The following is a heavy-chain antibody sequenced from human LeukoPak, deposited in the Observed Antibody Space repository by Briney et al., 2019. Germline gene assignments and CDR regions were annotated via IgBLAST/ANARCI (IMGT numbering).Heavy chain of an antibody. CDR2: IYSGGST. D-gene: IGHD5-12*01. CDR3: AREFRVIVATISSYGDPTGAFDI. J-gene: IGHJ3*02. Sequence: PGGSLRLSCAASGFTFSSYSMNWVRQAPGKGLEWVSVIYSGGSTYYADSVKGRFTISRDNSKNTLYLQMNSLRAEDTAVYYCAREFRVIVATISSYGDPTGAFDIWGQGTMVTVSS. CDR1: GFTFSSYS. V-gene: IGHV3-66*01.